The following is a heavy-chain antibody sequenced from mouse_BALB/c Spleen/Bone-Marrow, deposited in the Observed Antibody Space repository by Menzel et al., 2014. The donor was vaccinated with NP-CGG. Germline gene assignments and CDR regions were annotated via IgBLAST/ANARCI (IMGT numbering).Heavy chain of an antibody. CDR3: ARGRTAY. CDR2: VNPNIGGT. CDR1: GYTFTDYT. Sequence: VQLPQSGPALLKPGASVKISCTTSGYTFTDYTLHWVKQSHGKSLEWIGGVNPNIGGTNYNQKFKGKATLTLDKSSSTAYMELRSLTSEDSAVYYCARGRTAYWGQGTLVTVSA. J-gene: IGHJ3*01. V-gene: IGHV1-18*01.